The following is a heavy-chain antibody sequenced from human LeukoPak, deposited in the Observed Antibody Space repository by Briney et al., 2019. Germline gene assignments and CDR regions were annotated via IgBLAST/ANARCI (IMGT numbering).Heavy chain of an antibody. CDR2: ISYDGSNK. D-gene: IGHD5-18*01. Sequence: GGSLRLSCAASGFTFSSYGMHWVRQAPGKGLEWVAVISYDGSNKYYADSVKGRFTISRDNSKNTLHLQMNSLRAEDTAVYYCAKDHPYSYGYFDYWGQGTLVTVSS. CDR3: AKDHPYSYGYFDY. J-gene: IGHJ4*02. CDR1: GFTFSSYG. V-gene: IGHV3-30*18.